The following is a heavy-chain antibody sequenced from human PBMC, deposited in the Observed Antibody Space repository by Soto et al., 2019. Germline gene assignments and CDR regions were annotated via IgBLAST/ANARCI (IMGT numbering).Heavy chain of an antibody. CDR1: GDSVSSGADY. J-gene: IGHJ5*02. D-gene: IGHD1-26*01. CDR2: VYYSGST. Sequence: SETLSLTCSVSGDSVSSGADYWSWIRQPPGKGLEWIGYVYYSGSTSYNPSLETGVTISVDTSKNQFSLKLTSVTPADTAIYYCARAKRSTSRLDTWGQGTLVTVSS. CDR3: ARAKRSTSRLDT. V-gene: IGHV4-61*08.